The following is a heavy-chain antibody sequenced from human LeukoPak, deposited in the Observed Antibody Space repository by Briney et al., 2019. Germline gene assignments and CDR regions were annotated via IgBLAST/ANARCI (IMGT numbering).Heavy chain of an antibody. D-gene: IGHD4-23*01. Sequence: RPGGSLRLSCEGSAFIFSGHWMNWVRQTPGKGLEWVASIKEDGSERQYVDSVKGRFSISRDNTKGSLFLQLNSLRAEDTAVYYCARSPNYGGNSLASFDYWGQGTLVTVSS. J-gene: IGHJ4*02. CDR1: AFIFSGHW. CDR3: ARSPNYGGNSLASFDY. CDR2: IKEDGSER. V-gene: IGHV3-7*03.